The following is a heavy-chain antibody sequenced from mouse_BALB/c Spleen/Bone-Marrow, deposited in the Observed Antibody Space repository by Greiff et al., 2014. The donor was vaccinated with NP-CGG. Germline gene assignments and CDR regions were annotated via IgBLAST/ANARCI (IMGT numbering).Heavy chain of an antibody. CDR1: GFTFSSFG. J-gene: IGHJ2*01. V-gene: IGHV5-17*02. CDR3: ASSPYGYFDY. CDR2: ISSGSSNT. Sequence: EVQLVESGGGLVQPGGSRKLSCAASGFTFSSFGMHWVRQAPEKGLEWVAYISSGSSNTNYAETVKGRFTISRDNPNNTLFLQMTSLRSEDAAMYYCASSPYGYFDYWGQGTTLTVSS. D-gene: IGHD1-1*01.